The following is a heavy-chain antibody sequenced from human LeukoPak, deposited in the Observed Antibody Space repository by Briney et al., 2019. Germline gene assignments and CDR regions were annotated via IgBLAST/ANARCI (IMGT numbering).Heavy chain of an antibody. Sequence: GASVKVSCKASGSTFTGYYMHWVRQAPGQGLEWMGWINPNSGGTNYAQKFQGRVTMTRDTSISTAYMELSRLRSDDTAVYYCARAPRLPRNWFDPWGQGTLVTVSS. CDR1: GSTFTGYY. CDR3: ARAPRLPRNWFDP. V-gene: IGHV1-2*02. CDR2: INPNSGGT. J-gene: IGHJ5*02.